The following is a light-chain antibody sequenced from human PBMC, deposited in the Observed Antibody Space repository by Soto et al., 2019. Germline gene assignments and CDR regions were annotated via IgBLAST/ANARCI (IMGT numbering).Light chain of an antibody. CDR2: EDI. V-gene: IGLV2-14*01. CDR1: SSDIGTYNH. CDR3: CSYTTSSTLV. Sequence: QSALTQPASVSGSPGQSIAISCAGTSSDIGTYNHVSWYQQHPGKAPQLIIYEDINRPSGLSSRFSGSKSGNTASLTISGLKAEDEADYFCCSYTTSSTLVFGTGTKVTVL. J-gene: IGLJ1*01.